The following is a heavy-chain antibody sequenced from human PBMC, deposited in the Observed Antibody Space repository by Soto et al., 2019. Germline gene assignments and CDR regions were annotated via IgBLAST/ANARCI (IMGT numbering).Heavy chain of an antibody. CDR3: ARDRDVAVAGTVETNYYYGMDV. CDR1: GGNFRSQSIS. D-gene: IGHD6-13*01. J-gene: IGHJ6*02. Sequence: QVQLVQSGAEVKKPGSSVKVSCKASGGNFRSQSISISWVRQAPGQGLEWMGRDIPVLGVANYAQKFQGRVTITADKFTNTVYMELSSLRSEDTALYYCARDRDVAVAGTVETNYYYGMDVWGQGTTVTVSS. CDR2: DIPVLGVA. V-gene: IGHV1-69*08.